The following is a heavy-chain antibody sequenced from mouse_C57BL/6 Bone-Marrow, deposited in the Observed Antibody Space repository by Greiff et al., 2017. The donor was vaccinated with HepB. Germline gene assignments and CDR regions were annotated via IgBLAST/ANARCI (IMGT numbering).Heavy chain of an antibody. CDR1: VFTFSSYA. Sequence: DVMLVESGGGLVKPGGSLKLSCAASVFTFSSYAMSWVRQTPEKMLEWVATISDGGSYTYYPDNVKGRFTISRDNAKNNLYMQMSHLKSEDTAMYYCARDWGGDYWGQGTTLTVSS. CDR2: ISDGGSYT. CDR3: ARDWGGDY. V-gene: IGHV5-4*01. J-gene: IGHJ2*01.